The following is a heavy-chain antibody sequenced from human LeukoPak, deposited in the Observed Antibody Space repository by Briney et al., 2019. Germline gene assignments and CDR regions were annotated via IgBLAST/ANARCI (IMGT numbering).Heavy chain of an antibody. Sequence: GGSLRLSCAASGFTVSSNYMTWVRQAPGKGLEWVSVIHKNAITYYADTVKGRFTISRDNSKNTLYLQMNSLRADDTAVYYCARSLRVRGVPDYIDVWGKGTTVTISS. V-gene: IGHV3-53*01. CDR2: IHKNAIT. CDR1: GFTVSSNY. CDR3: ARSLRVRGVPDYIDV. J-gene: IGHJ6*03. D-gene: IGHD3-10*01.